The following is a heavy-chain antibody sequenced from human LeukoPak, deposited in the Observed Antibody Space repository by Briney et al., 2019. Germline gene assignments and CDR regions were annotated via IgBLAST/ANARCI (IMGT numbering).Heavy chain of an antibody. D-gene: IGHD5-18*01. V-gene: IGHV3-23*01. CDR1: GFTFSSYA. J-gene: IGHJ4*02. CDR2: ISGSGGST. CDR3: AKNGRGYSSDYFDY. Sequence: PGGSLRLSCAASGFTFSSYAMSWVRQAPGKGLEWVSAISGSGGSTYYAGSVKGRFTISRDNSKNTLYLQMNTLRAGDTAVVSCAKNGRGYSSDYFDYWGQGTLVTVSS.